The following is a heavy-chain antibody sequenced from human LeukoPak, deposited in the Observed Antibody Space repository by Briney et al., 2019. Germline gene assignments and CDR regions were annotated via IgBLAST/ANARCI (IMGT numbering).Heavy chain of an antibody. V-gene: IGHV3-15*01. CDR3: TPADMIVGNY. CDR2: IKSKTDGGTT. Sequence: PGGSLRLSCAASGFTFNYACMSWVRQARGKGLEWVGLIKSKTDGGTTDYAAPVKDTLTISRHDSNNTLYLQMPSLNTAEPDVYYRTPADMIVGNYWGQGTLVTVSS. D-gene: IGHD3-22*01. CDR1: GFTFNYAC. J-gene: IGHJ4*02.